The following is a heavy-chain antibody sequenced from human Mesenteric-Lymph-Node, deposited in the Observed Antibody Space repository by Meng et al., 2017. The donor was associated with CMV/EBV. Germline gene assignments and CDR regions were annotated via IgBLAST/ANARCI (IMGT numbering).Heavy chain of an antibody. CDR3: ARVDQPWDYGMDV. V-gene: IGHV4-39*07. CDR2: IYYSGST. CDR1: GGSISSSSYY. Sequence: SETLSLTCTVSGGSISSSSYYWGWIRQPPGKGLEWIGSIYYSGSTYYNPSLKSRVTISVDTSKNQFSLKLSSVTAADTAVYYCARVDQPWDYGMDVWGQGTTVTVSS. D-gene: IGHD2-2*01. J-gene: IGHJ6*02.